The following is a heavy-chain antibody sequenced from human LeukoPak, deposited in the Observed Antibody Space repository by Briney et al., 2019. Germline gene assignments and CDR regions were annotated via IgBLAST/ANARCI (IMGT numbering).Heavy chain of an antibody. J-gene: IGHJ4*02. CDR3: AKGLELYVATPDY. V-gene: IGHV3-30*18. CDR2: ISYDGSNK. CDR1: GFTLSSYG. Sequence: PPGGSLRLSCAASGFTLSSYGMHWVRQAPGKGLEWVAVISYDGSNKYYADSVKGRFTISRDNSKNTLYLQMNSLRAEDTAVYYCAKGLELYVATPDYWGQGTLVTVSS. D-gene: IGHD5-12*01.